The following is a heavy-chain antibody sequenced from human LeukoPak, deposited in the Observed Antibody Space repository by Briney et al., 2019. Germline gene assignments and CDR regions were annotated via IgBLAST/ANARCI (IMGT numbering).Heavy chain of an antibody. CDR3: AILTAVPGTFYYGMDV. CDR1: GYTFTGYF. Sequence: GASAKVSCKASGYTFTGYFMHWVRQAPGQGLEWMGWINPNRGGTNYAQKFQGRVTMTRDTSISTAYMELSRLRSDDTAVYYCAILTAVPGTFYYGMDVWGQGTTVTVSS. J-gene: IGHJ6*02. CDR2: INPNRGGT. D-gene: IGHD6-19*01. V-gene: IGHV1-2*02.